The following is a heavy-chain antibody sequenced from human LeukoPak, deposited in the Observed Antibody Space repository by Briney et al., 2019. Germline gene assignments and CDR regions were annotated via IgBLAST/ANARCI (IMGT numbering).Heavy chain of an antibody. J-gene: IGHJ4*02. D-gene: IGHD6-6*01. V-gene: IGHV4-39*01. CDR3: ARQDRSIAAPGYFDY. CDR2: IYYSGST. CDR1: GGSISSSSYY. Sequence: PSETLSLTCTVSGGSISSSSYYWGWIRQPPGKGLEWIGSIYYSGSTYYNPSLKSRVTISVDTSKNQFSLKLSSVTAADTAVYYCARQDRSIAAPGYFDYWGQGTLVTVSS.